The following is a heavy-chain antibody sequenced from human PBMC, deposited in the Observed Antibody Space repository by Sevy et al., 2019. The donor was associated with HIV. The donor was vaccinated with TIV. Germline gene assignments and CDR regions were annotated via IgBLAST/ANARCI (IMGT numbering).Heavy chain of an antibody. D-gene: IGHD3-16*01. CDR2: LNYDGSYT. V-gene: IGHV3-74*01. CDR3: ARSKVGVGDAFDI. Sequence: GGSVRLSCAASGFTFSSHWMQWVRQAPGKGLVWVSRLNYDGSYTNYADSVKGRFTISRDNAKSTLYLQMNSLRAEDTALYYCARSKVGVGDAFDIWGQGTMVTVSS. CDR1: GFTFSSHW. J-gene: IGHJ3*02.